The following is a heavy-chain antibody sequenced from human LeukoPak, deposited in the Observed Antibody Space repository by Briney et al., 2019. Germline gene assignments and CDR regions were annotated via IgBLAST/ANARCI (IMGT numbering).Heavy chain of an antibody. Sequence: PGGSLRLSCAASGFTFSSYWMSWARQAPGKGLKWVANIKQDGSEKYYVDSVKGRFTISRDNAKNSLYLQMNSLRAEDTAVYYCAKYGWGLFDYWGQGTLVTVSS. CDR3: AKYGWGLFDY. CDR1: GFTFSSYW. V-gene: IGHV3-7*03. D-gene: IGHD6-19*01. J-gene: IGHJ4*02. CDR2: IKQDGSEK.